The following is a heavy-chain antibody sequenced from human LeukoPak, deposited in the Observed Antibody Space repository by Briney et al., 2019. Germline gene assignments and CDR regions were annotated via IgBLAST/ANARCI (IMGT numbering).Heavy chain of an antibody. V-gene: IGHV5-51*01. CDR1: GYSFTSYW. CDR3: ATGRWGSYRANLTTWPAPPYGMDV. Sequence: RGESLKISCKGSGYSFTSYWIGWVRQMPGKGLEWMGIIYPGDSDTRYSPSFQGQVTISADKSISTAYLQWSSLKASDTAMYYCATGRWGSYRANLTTWPAPPYGMDVWGQGTTVTVSS. CDR2: IYPGDSDT. D-gene: IGHD3-16*02. J-gene: IGHJ6*02.